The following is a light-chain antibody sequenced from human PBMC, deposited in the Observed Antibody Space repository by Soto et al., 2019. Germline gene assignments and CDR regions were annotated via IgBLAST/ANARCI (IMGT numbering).Light chain of an antibody. V-gene: IGKV3-20*01. J-gene: IGKJ1*01. CDR3: QQYGGSTWP. CDR1: QSVSSG. Sequence: EIVLTQSPGTLSLSPGERATLSCRASQSVSSGLAWYQQKPGQAPRLLMYDASTRATDIPDRFSGGGSGTGFTLTTSSLEREDLAVYYCQQYGGSTWPFGQGTKVEIK. CDR2: DAS.